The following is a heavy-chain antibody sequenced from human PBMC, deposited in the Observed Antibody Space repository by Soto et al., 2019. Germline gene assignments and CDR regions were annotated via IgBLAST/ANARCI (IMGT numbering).Heavy chain of an antibody. J-gene: IGHJ4*02. D-gene: IGHD6-13*01. CDR2: IKQDGSEI. CDR1: GFTFSNYW. Sequence: ESGGGLVQPGGSLSPSCAASGFTFSNYWMSWARQAPGKGLEWVANIKQDGSEIYYVDSVKGRFTISRDNGKNSLYLQMNSLRVEDTAVYYCARKLVEYWGQGTLVTVSS. CDR3: ARKLVEY. V-gene: IGHV3-7*01.